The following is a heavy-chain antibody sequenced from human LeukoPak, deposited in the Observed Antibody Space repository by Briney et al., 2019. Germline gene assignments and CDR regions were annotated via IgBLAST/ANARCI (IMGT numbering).Heavy chain of an antibody. CDR3: AREWIHLWSPSATYYGMDV. CDR2: ISGSGGST. D-gene: IGHD5-18*01. J-gene: IGHJ6*02. V-gene: IGHV3-23*01. Sequence: GGSLRLSCAASGFTFSSYAMSWVRQAPGKGLEWVSAISGSGGSTYYADSVKGRFSISRDNSKNTLNLQMNSVRAEDTAVYYCAREWIHLWSPSATYYGMDVWGQGTTVTVSS. CDR1: GFTFSSYA.